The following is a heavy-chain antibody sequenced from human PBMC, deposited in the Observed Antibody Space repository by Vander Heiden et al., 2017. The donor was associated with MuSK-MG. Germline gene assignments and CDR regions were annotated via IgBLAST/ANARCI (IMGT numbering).Heavy chain of an antibody. Sequence: QVQLVQSGAEVKKPGSSVKVSCKASGGTFSSYAISWVRQAPGQGLEWMGGIIPIFGTANYAKKFQGRGTITADESTSTAYRELSSLRSEETAVYDCARDGCSGGSGDSNSEGDYWCQGTMVTVYS. CDR3: ARDGCSGGSGDSNSEGDY. CDR1: GGTFSSYA. D-gene: IGHD2-15*01. J-gene: IGHJ4*02. CDR2: IIPIFGTA. V-gene: IGHV1-69*01.